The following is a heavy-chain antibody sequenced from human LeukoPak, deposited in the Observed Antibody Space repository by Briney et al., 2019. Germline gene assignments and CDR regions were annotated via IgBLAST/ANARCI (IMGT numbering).Heavy chain of an antibody. J-gene: IGHJ6*04. CDR2: IYYSGST. Sequence: SETLSLTCTVSGGSIRSSSYYWGWIRQPPGKGLEWIGSIYYSGSTYYNPSLKSRVTISVDTSKNQFSLKLSSVTAADTAVYYCARHPMSPYGLVMDVWGKGTTVTVSP. CDR3: ARHPMSPYGLVMDV. V-gene: IGHV4-39*01. CDR1: GGSIRSSSYY. D-gene: IGHD3-10*01.